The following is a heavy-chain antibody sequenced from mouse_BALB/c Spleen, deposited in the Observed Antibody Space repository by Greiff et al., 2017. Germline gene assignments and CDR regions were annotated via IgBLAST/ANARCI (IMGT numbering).Heavy chain of an antibody. CDR1: GYTFTSYT. CDR2: INPSSGYT. Sequence: VKLQESGAELARPGASVKMSCKASGYTFTSYTMHWVKQRPGQGLEWIGYINPSSGYTNYNQKFKDKATLTAAKSSSTAYMQLRRLTSEDSAVYSSERVYYNESYLADWGEGTMVTVSA. D-gene: IGHD2-1*01. V-gene: IGHV1-4*01. CDR3: ERVYYNESYLAD. J-gene: IGHJ3*01.